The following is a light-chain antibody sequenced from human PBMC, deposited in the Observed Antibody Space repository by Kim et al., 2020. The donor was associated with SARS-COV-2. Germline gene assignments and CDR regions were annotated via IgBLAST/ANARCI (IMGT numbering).Light chain of an antibody. CDR3: QQYGGSPRT. CDR1: QIVSSNH. Sequence: ENVLTQSPGTVSLSPGERATLFCRASQIVSSNHLAWYQQRPGQAPRVLIYGASTRATGIPDRFSGSGSGTDFTLTISRLEPEDFAIYYCQQYGGSPRTFGQGTKLEI. V-gene: IGKV3-20*01. CDR2: GAS. J-gene: IGKJ1*01.